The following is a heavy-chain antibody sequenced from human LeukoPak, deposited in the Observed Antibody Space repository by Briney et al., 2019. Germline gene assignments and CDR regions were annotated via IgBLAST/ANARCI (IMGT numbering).Heavy chain of an antibody. CDR3: ARGWWELLDHDAFDI. CDR1: GFTFDDYG. Sequence: PGGSLRLSCAASGFTFDDYGMSWVRQAPGKGLEWVSGINWNGGSTGYADSVKGRFTISRDNAKNSLYLQMNSLRAEDTALYYCARGWWELLDHDAFDIWGQGTMVTVSS. CDR2: INWNGGST. J-gene: IGHJ3*02. V-gene: IGHV3-20*04. D-gene: IGHD1-26*01.